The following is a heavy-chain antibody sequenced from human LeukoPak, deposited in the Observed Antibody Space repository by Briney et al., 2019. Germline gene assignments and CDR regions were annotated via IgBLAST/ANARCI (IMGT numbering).Heavy chain of an antibody. Sequence: ASVKVSCKASGYTFTGYYMHWVRQAPGQGLEWMGWINPNSGGTNYAQKFQGRVTMTRDTAISTAYMELSRLRSDDTAVYYCARGPRCSGGSCYRGWFDPWGQGTLVTVSS. J-gene: IGHJ5*02. D-gene: IGHD2-15*01. V-gene: IGHV1-2*02. CDR1: GYTFTGYY. CDR2: INPNSGGT. CDR3: ARGPRCSGGSCYRGWFDP.